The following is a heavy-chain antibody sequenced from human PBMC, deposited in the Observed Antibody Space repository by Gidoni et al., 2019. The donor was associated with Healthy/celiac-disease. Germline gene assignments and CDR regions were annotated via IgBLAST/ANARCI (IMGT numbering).Heavy chain of an antibody. CDR1: GGTFSSYD. V-gene: IGHV1-69*04. CDR2: IIPILGIA. Sequence: QVQLVQSGAEVKKPGSSVKVSCKASGGTFSSYDISWVRQAPGQGLEWMGRIIPILGIANYAQKFQGRVTITADKSTSTAYMELSSLRSEDTAVYYCARGVDSSGYYHFDYWGQGTLVTVSS. CDR3: ARGVDSSGYYHFDY. D-gene: IGHD3-22*01. J-gene: IGHJ4*02.